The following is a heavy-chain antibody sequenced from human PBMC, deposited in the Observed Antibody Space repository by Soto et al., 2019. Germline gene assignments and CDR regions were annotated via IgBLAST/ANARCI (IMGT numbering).Heavy chain of an antibody. CDR2: IIPIFGTA. J-gene: IGHJ6*04. CDR3: ARGIFLLVPAAIVEPYYSYDMAV. Sequence: SVKVSCKASGGTFSSYAISWVRQAPGQGLEWMGGIIPIFGTANYAQKFQGRVTITADKSTSTAYMELSSLRSEDTAVYYCARGIFLLVPAAIVEPYYSYDMAVWGKGPTVTVPS. CDR1: GGTFSSYA. D-gene: IGHD2-2*02. V-gene: IGHV1-69*06.